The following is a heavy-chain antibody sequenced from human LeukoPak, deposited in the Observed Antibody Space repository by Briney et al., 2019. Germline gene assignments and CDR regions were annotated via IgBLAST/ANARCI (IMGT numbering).Heavy chain of an antibody. J-gene: IGHJ4*02. CDR2: ISGSGGST. Sequence: GGSLRLSCAASGFTFSNYAMSWVRQAPGKGLEWVSAISGSGGSTYYADSVKGRFTISRDNSKTTLYLQMNSLRAEDTAVYYCAKDEYCSGGSCYRATFDYWGQGTLVTVSS. V-gene: IGHV3-23*01. D-gene: IGHD2-15*01. CDR1: GFTFSNYA. CDR3: AKDEYCSGGSCYRATFDY.